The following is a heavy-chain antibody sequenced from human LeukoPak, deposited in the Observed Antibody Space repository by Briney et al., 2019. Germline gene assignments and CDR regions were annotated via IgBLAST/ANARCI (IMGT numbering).Heavy chain of an antibody. CDR2: ISGSGGST. V-gene: IGHV3-23*01. D-gene: IGHD3-22*01. CDR1: GFTFSSYA. CDR3: AKEVPVGYYDSSGYHFDY. J-gene: IGHJ4*02. Sequence: PGGSLRLSCAASGFTFSSYAMSWVRQAPGKGLEWVSAISGSGGSTYYADSVKGRFTISRDNSKNTLYLQMNSLRAEDTAVYYCAKEVPVGYYDSSGYHFDYWGQGTLVTVSS.